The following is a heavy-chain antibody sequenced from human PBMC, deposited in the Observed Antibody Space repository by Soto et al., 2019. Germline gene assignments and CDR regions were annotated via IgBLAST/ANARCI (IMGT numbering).Heavy chain of an antibody. J-gene: IGHJ4*02. D-gene: IGHD3-16*02. CDR2: INHSGST. Sequence: PSETLSLTCAVYGGSFSGYYWSWIRQPPGKGLEWIGEINHSGSTNYNPPLKSRVTISVDTSKNQFSLKLSSVTAADTAVYYCARARDACYPGIDYWGQVTLVTVSS. CDR1: GGSFSGYY. V-gene: IGHV4-34*01. CDR3: ARARDACYPGIDY.